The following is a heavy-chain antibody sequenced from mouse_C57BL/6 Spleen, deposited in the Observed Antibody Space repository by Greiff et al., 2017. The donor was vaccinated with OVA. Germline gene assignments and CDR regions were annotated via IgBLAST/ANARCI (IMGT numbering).Heavy chain of an antibody. D-gene: IGHD2-5*01. Sequence: VMLVESGAELVRPGTSVKMSCKASGYTFTNYWIGWAKQRPGHGLEWIGDIYPGGGYTNYNEKFKGKATLTADKSSSTAYMQFSSLTSEDSAIYYCARLYSNTGYFDYWGQGTTLTVSS. CDR3: ARLYSNTGYFDY. J-gene: IGHJ2*01. CDR1: GYTFTNYW. CDR2: IYPGGGYT. V-gene: IGHV1-63*01.